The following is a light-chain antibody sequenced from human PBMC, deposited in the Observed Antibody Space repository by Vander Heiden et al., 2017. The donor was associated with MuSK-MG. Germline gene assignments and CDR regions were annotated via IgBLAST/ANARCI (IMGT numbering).Light chain of an antibody. CDR2: DVS. Sequence: QSALTQPRSVSGSPGQSVTISCTGTSRDVGGYNYVSWYQQHPAKALIFFIYDVSKRASGVPDCVSGSESGTTVSLTIAGLEAEDDYYYYSCEYTGSSVVFGGGTKLTVL. CDR1: SRDVGGYNY. V-gene: IGLV2-11*01. J-gene: IGLJ2*01. CDR3: CEYTGSSVV.